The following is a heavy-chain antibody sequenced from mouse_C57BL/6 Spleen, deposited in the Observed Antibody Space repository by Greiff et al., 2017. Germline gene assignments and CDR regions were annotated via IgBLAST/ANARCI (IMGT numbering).Heavy chain of an antibody. D-gene: IGHD2-4*01. CDR2: IYPGDGDT. J-gene: IGHJ3*01. CDR1: GYAFSSSW. V-gene: IGHV1-82*01. Sequence: VQLQQSGPELVKPGASVKISCKASGYAFSSSWMNWVKQRPGKGLEWLGRIYPGDGDTNYNGKFKGKATLTADTSSSTAYMQLSSLTSEDSAVYFCGDYGPFAYWGQGTLVTVSA. CDR3: GDYGPFAY.